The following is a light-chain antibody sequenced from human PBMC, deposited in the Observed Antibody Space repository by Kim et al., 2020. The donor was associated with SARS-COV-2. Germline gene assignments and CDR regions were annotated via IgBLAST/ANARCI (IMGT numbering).Light chain of an antibody. CDR2: QDS. CDR1: KLGDKY. Sequence: SYELTQPPSVSVSPGQTASITCSGDKLGDKYAPWYQQKPGQSPVLVIYQDSKRPSGIPERFSGSNSGNTATLTISGTQSMDEADYYCQAWDSSYVVFGGG. J-gene: IGLJ2*01. CDR3: QAWDSSYVV. V-gene: IGLV3-1*01.